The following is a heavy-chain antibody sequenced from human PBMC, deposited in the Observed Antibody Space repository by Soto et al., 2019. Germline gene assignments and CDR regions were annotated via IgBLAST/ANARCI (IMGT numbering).Heavy chain of an antibody. Sequence: EVQLLESGGGLVQPGGSLRLSCAASGFTFSNYAMTWVRQAPGKGLEWVSVISDSGGSTYYADSVRGRFTISRDNSENTLYLQMNSLRVEDTAVYYCAGLSRGYWGQGTLVTVSS. CDR1: GFTFSNYA. CDR3: AGLSRGY. CDR2: ISDSGGST. V-gene: IGHV3-23*01. D-gene: IGHD1-1*01. J-gene: IGHJ4*02.